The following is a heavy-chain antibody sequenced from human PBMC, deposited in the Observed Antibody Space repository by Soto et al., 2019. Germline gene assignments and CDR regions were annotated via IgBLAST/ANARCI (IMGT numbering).Heavy chain of an antibody. D-gene: IGHD2-15*01. CDR3: AKPPGFNNVVPAYFDY. CDR2: ISASAITT. V-gene: IGHV3-23*01. Sequence: GGSLRLSCAGSGFTFSAYAMSWVHQAPGKGLEWVSSISASAITTYNTDSVRGRFTISRDNSRNTVYLQMNSLRAEDTAVYFCAKPPGFNNVVPAYFDYWGGGTRVTVSS. J-gene: IGHJ4*02. CDR1: GFTFSAYA.